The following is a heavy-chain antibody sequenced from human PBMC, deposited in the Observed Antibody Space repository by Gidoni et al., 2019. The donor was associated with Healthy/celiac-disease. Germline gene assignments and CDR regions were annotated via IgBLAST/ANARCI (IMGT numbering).Heavy chain of an antibody. J-gene: IGHJ2*01. Sequence: QVQLVESGGGVVQPGRSLRLSCAASGFPFSSYGMPWVRQAPGKGLEWVAVISYDGSNKYYADSVKGRFTISRDNSKNTLYLQMNSLRAEDTAVYYCAKDYYDSSGYYYGNWYFDLWGRGTLVTVSS. CDR3: AKDYYDSSGYYYGNWYFDL. CDR2: ISYDGSNK. V-gene: IGHV3-30*18. D-gene: IGHD3-22*01. CDR1: GFPFSSYG.